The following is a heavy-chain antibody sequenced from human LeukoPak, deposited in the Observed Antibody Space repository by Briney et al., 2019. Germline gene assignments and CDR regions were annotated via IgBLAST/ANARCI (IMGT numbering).Heavy chain of an antibody. D-gene: IGHD4-23*01. Sequence: GGSLGLSCAASGFTFSSYGMHWVRQAPGKGLEWVAVIWYDGSNKYYADSVKGRFTISRDNSKNTLYLQMNSLRAEDTAVYYCARSPLYGGNSYYYYGMDVWGQGTTVTVSS. CDR3: ARSPLYGGNSYYYYGMDV. CDR2: IWYDGSNK. J-gene: IGHJ6*02. V-gene: IGHV3-33*01. CDR1: GFTFSSYG.